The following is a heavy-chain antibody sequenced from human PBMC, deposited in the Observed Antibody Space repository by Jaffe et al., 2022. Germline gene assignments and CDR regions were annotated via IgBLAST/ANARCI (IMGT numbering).Heavy chain of an antibody. CDR3: VHIRVFCRGDYCHIDFDY. D-gene: IGHD2-21*01. V-gene: IGHV2-5*01. CDR1: GFSLSPSGVG. Sequence: QITLKESGPTLVKPTQTLTLTCTFSGFSLSPSGVGVGWIRQPPGKALEWLALIYGNDDKRYSPSLKNRLTITKDTSKNQVVLTMTNLGAVDTATYYCVHIRVFCRGDYCHIDFDYWGQGTLVTVSS. CDR2: IYGNDDK. J-gene: IGHJ4*02.